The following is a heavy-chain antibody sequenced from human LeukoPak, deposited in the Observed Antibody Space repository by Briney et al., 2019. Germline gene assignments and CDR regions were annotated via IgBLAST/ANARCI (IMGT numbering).Heavy chain of an antibody. V-gene: IGHV3-30*02. D-gene: IGHD6-13*01. Sequence: GGSLRLSCAASGFTFSSYGMHWVRQAPGKGLEWVAFIRYDGSNKYYADSVKGRFTISRDNSKNTLYLQMNSLRAEDTAVYYCAKDGRYTSSSWYFYYYMDVWGKGATVTISS. CDR1: GFTFSSYG. CDR2: IRYDGSNK. J-gene: IGHJ6*03. CDR3: AKDGRYTSSSWYFYYYMDV.